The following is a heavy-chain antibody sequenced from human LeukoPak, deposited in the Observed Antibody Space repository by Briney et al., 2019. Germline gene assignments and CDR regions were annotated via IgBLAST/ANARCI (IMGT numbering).Heavy chain of an antibody. D-gene: IGHD3-10*01. CDR1: GYSITSGYY. V-gene: IGHV4-38-2*01. CDR2: IYHGGSS. Sequence: SETLSLTCAVSGYSITSGYYWGWIRQPPGKGLEWIGSIYHGGSSYYNPSPKSRVTLSVDTSKNQFSLKVRSVTAADTAVYYCARSGDGFDFWGQGTMVTVSS. CDR3: ARSGDGFDF. J-gene: IGHJ3*01.